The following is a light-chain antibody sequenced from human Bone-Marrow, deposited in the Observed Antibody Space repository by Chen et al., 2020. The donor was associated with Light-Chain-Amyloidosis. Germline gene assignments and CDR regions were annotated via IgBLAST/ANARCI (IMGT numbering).Light chain of an antibody. J-gene: IGKJ4*01. Sequence: DIQMTQSPSSLAASVGDRVTISCRASQGISRYLNWYQQKPGEAPKLLIYAIFNLQSGVPSRCSGSGSGTDFTLTISSLQPEDFATYFCEQSYSTPTFGGGTKVEIK. V-gene: IGKV1-39*01. CDR3: EQSYSTPT. CDR2: AIF. CDR1: QGISRY.